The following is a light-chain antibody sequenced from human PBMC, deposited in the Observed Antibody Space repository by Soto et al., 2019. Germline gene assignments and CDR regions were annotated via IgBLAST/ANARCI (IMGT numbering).Light chain of an antibody. CDR2: EDN. V-gene: IGLV6-57*01. CDR1: SGSIASNY. J-gene: IGLJ3*02. Sequence: NFMLTQPHSVSDSPGKTVIISGTRSSGSIASNYVQWYQQRPGSSPTTVIYEDNQRPSGVPDRFSGSIDSSSNSASLTISGLETEDEDDYYCQSYDATNQVFGGGTKVTVL. CDR3: QSYDATNQV.